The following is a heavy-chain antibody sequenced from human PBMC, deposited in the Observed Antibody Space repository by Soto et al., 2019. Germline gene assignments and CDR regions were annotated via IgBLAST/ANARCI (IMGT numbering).Heavy chain of an antibody. CDR2: IYHSVST. Sequence: SETLSLTCAVSGGSISSGGYSWSWIRQPPGKGLEWIGYIYHSVSTYYNPSLKSRVTISVDTSKNQFSLKLSSVTAADTAVYFCACSLEIFWAYSSSWYFDYWGQGTLVTVSS. V-gene: IGHV4-30-2*01. D-gene: IGHD6-13*01. CDR1: GGSISSGGYS. CDR3: ACSLEIFWAYSSSWYFDY. J-gene: IGHJ4*02.